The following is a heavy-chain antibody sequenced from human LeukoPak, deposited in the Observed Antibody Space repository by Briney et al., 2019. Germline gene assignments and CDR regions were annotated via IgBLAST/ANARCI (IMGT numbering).Heavy chain of an antibody. J-gene: IGHJ3*02. Sequence: GGSLRLSCAASGFTFSSYAMHWVRQAPGKGLEWVAVISYDGSNKYYADSVKGRFTISRDNSKNTLYLQMNSLRAEDTAVYYCAKVGTYYYDSSGPYAFDIWGQGTMVTVSS. CDR3: AKVGTYYYDSSGPYAFDI. V-gene: IGHV3-30-3*01. CDR1: GFTFSSYA. CDR2: ISYDGSNK. D-gene: IGHD3-22*01.